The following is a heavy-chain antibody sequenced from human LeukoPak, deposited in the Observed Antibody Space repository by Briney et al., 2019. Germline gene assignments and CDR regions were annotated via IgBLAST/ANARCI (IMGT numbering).Heavy chain of an antibody. CDR2: ISYDGSNK. D-gene: IGHD1-26*01. CDR3: AREAVVGALGYYYMDV. V-gene: IGHV3-30*01. CDR1: GFTVSSYA. Sequence: GGSLRLSCAASGFTVSSYAMHWVRQAPGKGLEWVAVISYDGSNKYYADSVKGRFTISRDNSKNTLYLQMNSLRAEDTAVYYCAREAVVGALGYYYMDVWGKGTTVTVSS. J-gene: IGHJ6*03.